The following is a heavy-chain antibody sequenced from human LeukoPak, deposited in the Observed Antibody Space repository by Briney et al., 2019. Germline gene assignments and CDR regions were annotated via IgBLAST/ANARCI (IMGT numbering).Heavy chain of an antibody. CDR3: AKDYAVGSIDY. CDR1: GFTFSSFA. CDR2: VSTSGVGT. D-gene: IGHD3-16*01. J-gene: IGHJ4*02. Sequence: GGSLRLSCAASGFTFSSFAMSWIRQAPGKGLEWVSSVSTSGVGTYCADSVRGRFTISRDNSKNTVFLQMNSLRAEDSAVYYCAKDYAVGSIDYWGQGTLVTVSS. V-gene: IGHV3-23*01.